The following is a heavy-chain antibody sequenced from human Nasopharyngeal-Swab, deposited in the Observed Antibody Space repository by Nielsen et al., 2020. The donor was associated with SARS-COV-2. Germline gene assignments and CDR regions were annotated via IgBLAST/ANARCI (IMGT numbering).Heavy chain of an antibody. J-gene: IGHJ4*02. V-gene: IGHV4-34*01. Sequence: WIRQPPGKGLEWIGEVNHGGSTNSNPSLKSRVTMSVDTSKNQFSLNLGSVTAADTAVYYCARGDSDSPDYSPRVFDYWGQGSLVTRLL. D-gene: IGHD3-22*01. CDR2: VNHGGST. CDR3: ARGDSDSPDYSPRVFDY.